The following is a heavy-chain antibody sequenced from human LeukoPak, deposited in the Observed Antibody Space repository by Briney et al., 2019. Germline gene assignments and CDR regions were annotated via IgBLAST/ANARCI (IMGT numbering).Heavy chain of an antibody. D-gene: IGHD3-16*02. Sequence: GGALRLSCAASGFTFSSYWWSWVGQAPGKGVEGVANIKQDGSEKYYVDSVKGRFTISRDNAKNSLYLQIISLRAEDTAVYYCARVGGRYSPLGYWGQGTLVTVSS. J-gene: IGHJ4*02. CDR1: GFTFSSYW. CDR3: ARVGGRYSPLGY. V-gene: IGHV3-7*01. CDR2: IKQDGSEK.